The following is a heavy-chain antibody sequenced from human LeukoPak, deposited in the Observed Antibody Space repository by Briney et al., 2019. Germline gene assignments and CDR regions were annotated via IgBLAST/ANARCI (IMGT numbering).Heavy chain of an antibody. J-gene: IGHJ4*02. CDR2: INSDGSST. CDR3: ARGELRYFDWLNY. D-gene: IGHD3-9*01. Sequence: AGGSLRLSCAASGFTFSSYWMTWIRQAPGKGLVWVSRINSDGSSTSYADSVKGRFTISGDNAKNTLYLQMNSLRAEDTAVYYCARGELRYFDWLNYWGQGTLVTVSS. V-gene: IGHV3-74*01. CDR1: GFTFSSYW.